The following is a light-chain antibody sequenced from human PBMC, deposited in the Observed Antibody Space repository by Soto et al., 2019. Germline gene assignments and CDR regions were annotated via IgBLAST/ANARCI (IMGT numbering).Light chain of an antibody. V-gene: IGKV3-15*01. J-gene: IGKJ1*01. CDR2: GAS. CDR1: QSVSSD. Sequence: EIAVTQSPATLSVSPGERSTLSCRASQSVSSDLAWYQHKPGQAPRLLIYGASTRATGIPARFSGRGSGTEFTLTISSLQSVDFAVYYCQQYDNWPQTFGQGTKVDIK. CDR3: QQYDNWPQT.